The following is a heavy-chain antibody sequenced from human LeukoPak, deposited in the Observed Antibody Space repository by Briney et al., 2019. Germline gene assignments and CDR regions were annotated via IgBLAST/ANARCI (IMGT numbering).Heavy chain of an antibody. D-gene: IGHD2-8*01. CDR2: ISSSGSTI. CDR1: GFTFSDYY. CDR3: AKNAAGIVLMIYAPLDS. V-gene: IGHV3-11*01. Sequence: GGSLRLSCAASGFTFSDYYMSWIRQAPGKGLEWVSYISSSGSTIYYADSVKGRFTISGDNAKNSLYLQMNSLRPEDTAVYYCAKNAAGIVLMIYAPLDSWGQGTLVTVSS. J-gene: IGHJ4*02.